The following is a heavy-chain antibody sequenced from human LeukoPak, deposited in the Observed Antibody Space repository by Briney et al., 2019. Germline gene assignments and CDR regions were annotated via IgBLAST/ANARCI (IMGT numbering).Heavy chain of an antibody. CDR1: GVSISDSTYY. CDR2: IYISGNT. V-gene: IGHV4-61*02. J-gene: IGHJ5*02. CDR3: ARARDRIAANWFDP. D-gene: IGHD6-13*01. Sequence: KTSETLSLPCTVSGVSISDSTYYWRWIRQPAGKRLEWIGCIYISGNTNYNPSLKSRVTISVDTSKNQLSLKLSSVTAADTAVYYCARARDRIAANWFDPWGQGTLVTVSS.